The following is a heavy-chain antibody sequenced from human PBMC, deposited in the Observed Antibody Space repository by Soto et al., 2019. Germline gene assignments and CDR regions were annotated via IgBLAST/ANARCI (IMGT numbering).Heavy chain of an antibody. CDR3: TRDQPITP. V-gene: IGHV3-49*04. D-gene: IGHD3-10*01. CDR2: IRSKASGGTS. CDR1: GFTFGYYA. Sequence: GGSLRLSCTAAGFTFGYYAMSWVRQAPGKGLEWVGYIRSKASGGTSEYAASVKGRFTFSRDDSKSTAYLQMNSLKIEDTAIYYCTRDQPITPWGQGTMVTVSS. J-gene: IGHJ3*01.